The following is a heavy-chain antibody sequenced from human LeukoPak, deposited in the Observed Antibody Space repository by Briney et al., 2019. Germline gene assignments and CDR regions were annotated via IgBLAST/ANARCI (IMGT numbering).Heavy chain of an antibody. D-gene: IGHD1/OR15-1a*01. CDR3: ARGVGLNKDFDY. CDR2: INHSGST. J-gene: IGHJ4*02. CDR1: GGSFSGYY. V-gene: IGHV4-34*01. Sequence: SETLSLTCAVYGGSFSGYYWSWIRQPPGKGLEWIGEINHSGSTNYNPSLKSRVTISVDTSKNQFSLKLSSVTAADTAVYYCARGVGLNKDFDYWGQGTLVTVSS.